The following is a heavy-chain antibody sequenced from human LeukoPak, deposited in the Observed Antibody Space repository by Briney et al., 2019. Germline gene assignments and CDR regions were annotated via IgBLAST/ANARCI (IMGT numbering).Heavy chain of an antibody. D-gene: IGHD3-22*01. CDR2: INPNNGGT. Sequence: ASVKVSCEASGYTFIGHYMHWVRQAPGEGLEWMGWINPNNGGTNYAQRFQGRVTMTRDTSISTAYMELSRLRSDDTAVYYCARDGSGSSAYYNYYYYYMDVWGKGTTVTVSS. CDR3: ARDGSGSSAYYNYYYYYMDV. V-gene: IGHV1-2*02. CDR1: GYTFIGHY. J-gene: IGHJ6*03.